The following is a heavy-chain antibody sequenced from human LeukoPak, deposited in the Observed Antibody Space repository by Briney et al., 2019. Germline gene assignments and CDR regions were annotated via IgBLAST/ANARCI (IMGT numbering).Heavy chain of an antibody. CDR3: ARVTDYGDSLFFDY. D-gene: IGHD4-17*01. CDR2: IIPILGIA. Sequence: SVKVSCKASGGTFSSYAISWVRQAPGQGLEWMGRIIPILGIANYAQKFQGRVTITADKSTSTAYMELSSLRSEDTAVYYCARVTDYGDSLFFDYWGQGTLVTVSS. V-gene: IGHV1-69*04. CDR1: GGTFSSYA. J-gene: IGHJ4*02.